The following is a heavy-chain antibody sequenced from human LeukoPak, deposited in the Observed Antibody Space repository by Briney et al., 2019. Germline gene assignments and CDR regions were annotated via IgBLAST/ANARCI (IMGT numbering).Heavy chain of an antibody. V-gene: IGHV3-23*01. CDR2: ISAGKGNT. Sequence: GGSLRLSCAASAFTLSTYAMSWVRQAPGKGLEWVSGISAGKGNTYYADSVKGRFIISRDNSKNTLYLQMNSLRAEDTAVYYCARVLGLVRGVAIDYWGQGTLVTVSS. D-gene: IGHD3-10*01. J-gene: IGHJ4*02. CDR1: AFTLSTYA. CDR3: ARVLGLVRGVAIDY.